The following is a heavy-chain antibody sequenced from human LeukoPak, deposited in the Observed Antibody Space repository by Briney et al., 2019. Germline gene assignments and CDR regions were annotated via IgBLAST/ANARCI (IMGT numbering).Heavy chain of an antibody. J-gene: IGHJ4*02. D-gene: IGHD3-9*01. CDR2: IKEDGSAQ. CDR1: GFTFSSYA. V-gene: IGHV3-7*01. CDR3: AKDGDGYHN. Sequence: GGSLRLSCGASGFTFSSYAMSWVRQAPGKGLEWVANIKEDGSAQYYADSVKGRFTISRDNTKNSLYLQMNSLTAEDTAMYYCAKDGDGYHNWGQGALVTVSS.